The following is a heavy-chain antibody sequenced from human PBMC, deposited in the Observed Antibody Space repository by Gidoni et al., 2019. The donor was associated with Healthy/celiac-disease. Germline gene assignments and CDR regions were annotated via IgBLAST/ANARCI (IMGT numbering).Heavy chain of an antibody. CDR1: GFTFSSYG. V-gene: IGHV3-33*01. D-gene: IGHD5-12*01. CDR3: ARGDGYNTLGTF. CDR2: IWYDGSNK. J-gene: IGHJ4*02. Sequence: QVQLVESGGGVVQPGRSLRLSCGASGFTFSSYGMHWFRQAPGKGLEWVAVIWYDGSNKYYADSVKGRFTISRDNSKNTLYLQMNSLRAEDTAVYYCARGDGYNTLGTFWGQGTLVTVSS.